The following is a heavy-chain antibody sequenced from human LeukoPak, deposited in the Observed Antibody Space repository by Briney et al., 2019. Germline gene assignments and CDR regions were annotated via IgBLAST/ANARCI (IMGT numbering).Heavy chain of an antibody. CDR1: GYIFNTYG. D-gene: IGHD2-21*02. J-gene: IGHJ3*02. CDR3: ARDLISGDWTWDI. Sequence: ASVKVSCKTSGYIFNTYGISWVRQAPGQGLEWMGWISAYNGNTNYAQKLQGRVTMTTDTSTSTAYMELRSLRSDDTAVYYCARDLISGDWTWDIWGLGTMVTVSS. CDR2: ISAYNGNT. V-gene: IGHV1-18*01.